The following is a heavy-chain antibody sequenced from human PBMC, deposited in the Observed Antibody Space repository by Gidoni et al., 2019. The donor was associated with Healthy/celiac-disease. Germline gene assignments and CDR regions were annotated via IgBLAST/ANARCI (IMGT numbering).Heavy chain of an antibody. D-gene: IGHD3-22*01. CDR3: ARETYYYDSSGYYPDAFDI. CDR1: GGTFSSYT. Sequence: VKRVKSGDGVKKHGPSVKVSCKASGGTFSSYTISWVRQAPGQGLEWMGRIIPILGIANYAQNFQGSVTITADTSTSTAYMELSSLRSEDTAVYYCARETYYYDSSGYYPDAFDIWGQGTMVTVSS. V-gene: IGHV1-69*08. J-gene: IGHJ3*02. CDR2: IIPILGIA.